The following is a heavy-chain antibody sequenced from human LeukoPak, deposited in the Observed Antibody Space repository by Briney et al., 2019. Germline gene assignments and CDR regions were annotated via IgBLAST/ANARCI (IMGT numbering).Heavy chain of an antibody. CDR1: GYTFTSFG. D-gene: IGHD6-19*01. Sequence: ASVKVSCKTSGYTFTSFGIGWVRQAPGQGLEWMGWINAYKGDTTYVQKFQGRVAMTTDTSTSIVYMELRSLRFDDTAMYYCVRDRPLSNGAGNWFDTWGQGTLVSVSS. V-gene: IGHV1-18*01. CDR2: INAYKGDT. CDR3: VRDRPLSNGAGNWFDT. J-gene: IGHJ5*02.